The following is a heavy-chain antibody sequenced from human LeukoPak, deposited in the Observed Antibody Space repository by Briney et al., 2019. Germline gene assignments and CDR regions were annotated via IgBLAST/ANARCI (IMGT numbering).Heavy chain of an antibody. CDR2: ISGSGDST. CDR1: GFTFSSYA. Sequence: GGSLRLSCAASGFTFSSYAMKWVRQAPGRGLEWVSGISGSGDSTFYADSVKGRFTISRDSSKNTLYLQMNSLRAEDTAVYYCAKLASVGAVAEYFQYWGQGTLVTVSS. CDR3: AKLASVGAVAEYFQY. D-gene: IGHD3-10*01. J-gene: IGHJ1*01. V-gene: IGHV3-23*01.